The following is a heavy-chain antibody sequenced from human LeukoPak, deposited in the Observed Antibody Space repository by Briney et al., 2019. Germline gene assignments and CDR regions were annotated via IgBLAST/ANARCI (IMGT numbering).Heavy chain of an antibody. J-gene: IGHJ4*02. Sequence: PGGSLRLSCAASGFTFSSYAMSWVRQAPGKGLEWVSAISGSGGSTYYADSVKGRFTISRDNSKNTLYLQMNSLRAEDTAVYYCAKAFNYYGSGSYDYWGQGTLVTVSS. CDR1: GFTFSSYA. V-gene: IGHV3-23*01. D-gene: IGHD3-10*01. CDR3: AKAFNYYGSGSYDY. CDR2: ISGSGGST.